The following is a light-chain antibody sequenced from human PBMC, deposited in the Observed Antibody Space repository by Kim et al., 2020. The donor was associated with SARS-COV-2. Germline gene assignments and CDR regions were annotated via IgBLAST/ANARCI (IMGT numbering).Light chain of an antibody. Sequence: ATIKRKSSQSLLYSSNNKNYLAWYQQKAGQSPKLLIYWASARESGVPDRFSGSGSGTDFTLTISSLQAEDVAVYYFQQYYSTPPTFGGGTKVDIK. CDR2: WAS. V-gene: IGKV4-1*01. CDR3: QQYYSTPPT. CDR1: QSLLYSSNNKNY. J-gene: IGKJ4*01.